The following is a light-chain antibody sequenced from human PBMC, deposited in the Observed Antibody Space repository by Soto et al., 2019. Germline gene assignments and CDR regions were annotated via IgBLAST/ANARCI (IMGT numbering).Light chain of an antibody. CDR2: GSS. CDR3: QQYGSSQT. Sequence: EIVLTQSPGTLSLSPGKRATLSCRASQSISSSYLAWYQQKPGQAPRLLIYGSSNRATGIPDRFSGSGSGTDFTLTISRLEPEDFAIYYCQQYGSSQTFGQGTKVDIK. V-gene: IGKV3-20*01. CDR1: QSISSSY. J-gene: IGKJ1*01.